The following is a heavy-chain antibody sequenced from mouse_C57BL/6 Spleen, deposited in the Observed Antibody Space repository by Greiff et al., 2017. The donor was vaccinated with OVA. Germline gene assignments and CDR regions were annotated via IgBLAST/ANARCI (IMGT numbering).Heavy chain of an antibody. V-gene: IGHV1-64*01. CDR3: ARRDYLDYGLDY. D-gene: IGHD2-4*01. CDR1: GYTFTSYW. J-gene: IGHJ2*01. Sequence: VQLQQPGAELVKPGASVKLSCKASGYTFTSYWMHWVKQRPGQGLEWIGMIHPNSGSTNYNEKFKSKATLTVDKSSSTAYMQLSSLTSEDSAVYYCARRDYLDYGLDYWGQGTTLTVSS. CDR2: IHPNSGST.